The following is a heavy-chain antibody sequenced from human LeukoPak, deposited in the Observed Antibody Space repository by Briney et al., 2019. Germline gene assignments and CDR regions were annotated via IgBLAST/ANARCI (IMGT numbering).Heavy chain of an antibody. Sequence: GGSLRLSCAASGFTFSSYAMHWVRQAPGKGLEWVAVISYDASNKYYADSVKGRFTISRDKSKNALYLQMNSLRAEDTAVYYCARDLRYYYESSGYWALDYWGQGTLVTVSS. CDR2: ISYDASNK. CDR3: ARDLRYYYESSGYWALDY. CDR1: GFTFSSYA. V-gene: IGHV3-30-3*01. D-gene: IGHD3-22*01. J-gene: IGHJ4*02.